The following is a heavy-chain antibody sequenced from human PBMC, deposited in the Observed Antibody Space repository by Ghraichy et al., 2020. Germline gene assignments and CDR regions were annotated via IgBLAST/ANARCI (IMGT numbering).Heavy chain of an antibody. V-gene: IGHV3-21*01. D-gene: IGHD2-15*01. Sequence: GGSLRLSCAASGFTFSSYSMNWVRQAPGKGLEWVSSISSSSSYIYYADSVKGRFTISRDNAKNSLYLQMNSLRAEDTAVYYCARPYCSGGSCYSDCYFDLWGRGTLVTVSS. J-gene: IGHJ2*01. CDR1: GFTFSSYS. CDR3: ARPYCSGGSCYSDCYFDL. CDR2: ISSSSSYI.